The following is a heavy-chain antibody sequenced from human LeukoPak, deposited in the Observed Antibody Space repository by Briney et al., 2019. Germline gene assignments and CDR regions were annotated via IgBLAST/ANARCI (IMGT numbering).Heavy chain of an antibody. V-gene: IGHV4-34*01. CDR3: ARVKYVYSSSFDY. CDR2: INHSGST. CDR1: GGSFSGYY. Sequence: SETLSLTCAVYGGSFSGYYWSWIRQPPGKGLEWIGEINHSGSTNYNPSLKSRVTISVDTSKNQFSRKLSSVTAADTAVYYCARVKYVYSSSFDYWGQGTLVTVSS. J-gene: IGHJ4*02. D-gene: IGHD6-6*01.